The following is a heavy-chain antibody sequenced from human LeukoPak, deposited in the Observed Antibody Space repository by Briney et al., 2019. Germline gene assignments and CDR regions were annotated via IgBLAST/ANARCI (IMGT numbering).Heavy chain of an antibody. Sequence: SETLSLTCTVSGGSISRYYWSWIRRPPGKGLEWIGYIDDSRNTNYNPSLKSQVSISVDRSKNQFSLKLSFMTAADTAVYYCARSDYHGSGSHTVFGAFDIWGQGTRVTVSS. CDR2: IDDSRNT. CDR1: GGSISRYY. V-gene: IGHV4-59*01. CDR3: ARSDYHGSGSHTVFGAFDI. J-gene: IGHJ3*02. D-gene: IGHD3-10*01.